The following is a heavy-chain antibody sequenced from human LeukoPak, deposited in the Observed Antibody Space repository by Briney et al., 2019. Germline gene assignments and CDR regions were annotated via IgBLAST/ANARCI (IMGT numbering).Heavy chain of an antibody. CDR1: GFTFSDSH. CDR3: ANSGSYYLNY. CDR2: IGSSGSTI. J-gene: IGHJ4*02. Sequence: PGGSLRLSCAASGFTFSDSHMNWIRQAPGKGLEWVSFIGSSGSTIYYADSVKGRFTISRDNAKNSLYLQMNSLRAEDTAVYYCANSGSYYLNYWGQGTLVTVSS. V-gene: IGHV3-11*01. D-gene: IGHD1-26*01.